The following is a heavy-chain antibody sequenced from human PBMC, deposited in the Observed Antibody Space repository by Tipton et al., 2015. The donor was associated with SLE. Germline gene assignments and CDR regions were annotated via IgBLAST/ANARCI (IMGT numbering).Heavy chain of an antibody. CDR3: AKWAYRDGYSYPSDYGVDD. CDR2: IYTDGIRT. V-gene: IGHV3-23*03. Sequence: SLRLSCAAFGFRFSNYAMTWVRQAPGKGLEWVSVIYTDGIRTYYADSVRGRFTISRENSKSMLYLQMDSLRAEDTAVYYCAKWAYRDGYSYPSDYGVDDWCQGTLVTVSS. D-gene: IGHD5-24*01. J-gene: IGHJ4*02. CDR1: GFRFSNYA.